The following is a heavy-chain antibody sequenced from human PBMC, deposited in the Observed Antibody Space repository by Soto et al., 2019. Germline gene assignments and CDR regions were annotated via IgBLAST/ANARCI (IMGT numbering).Heavy chain of an antibody. CDR2: VKHRPKDFGT. J-gene: IGHJ5*02. CDR1: GLTFSDYY. V-gene: IGHV3-72*01. D-gene: IGHD7-27*01. CDR3: ARNALGWFVP. Sequence: XESLSVSFVASGLTFSDYYKDWVRQAPGKGLEWVARVKHRPKDFGTEYAASVTGRFIISRDDSQKSLFLQMNSLKAEHTAIYYCARNALGWFVPCGQRTLVTVSS.